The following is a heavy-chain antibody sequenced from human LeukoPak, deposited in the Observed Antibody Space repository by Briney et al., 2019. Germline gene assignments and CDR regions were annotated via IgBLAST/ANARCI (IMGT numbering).Heavy chain of an antibody. Sequence: SETLSLTCAVYGGSFGGYYWSWIRQPPGKGLEWIGEINHSGSTNYNPSLKSRVTISVDTSKNQFSLKLSSVTAADTAVYYCAGHFSSGWYNHEYFQHWGQGTLVTVSS. D-gene: IGHD6-19*01. CDR2: INHSGST. J-gene: IGHJ1*01. V-gene: IGHV4-34*01. CDR3: AGHFSSGWYNHEYFQH. CDR1: GGSFGGYY.